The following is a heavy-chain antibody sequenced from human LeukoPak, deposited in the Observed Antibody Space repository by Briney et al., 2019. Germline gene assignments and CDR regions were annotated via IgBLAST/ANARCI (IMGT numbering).Heavy chain of an antibody. V-gene: IGHV5-51*01. Sequence: GESLKISCKGSGYVFITYWIGWVRQMPGKGLEWMGIIYPGDSDTRYSPSFQGQVTISVDKSISTAYLQWSSLKASDTAMYYCARLGEGYCSSSSCHFYFVYWGQGTLVTVSS. CDR3: ARLGEGYCSSSSCHFYFVY. D-gene: IGHD2-15*01. J-gene: IGHJ4*02. CDR2: IYPGDSDT. CDR1: GYVFITYW.